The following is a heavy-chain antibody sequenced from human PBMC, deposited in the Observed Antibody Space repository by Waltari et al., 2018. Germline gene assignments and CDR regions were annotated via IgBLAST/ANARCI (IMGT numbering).Heavy chain of an antibody. Sequence: EVQLVQSGAEVKKPGESLKISCKGSGYNFTNYWIGWVRQMPGKGLEWRGVVFPGDSDIRYSPSLEGQVTISGDKSINTAYLQWSSLKASDTAMYYCATRIAAVGTFDYWGPGTLVTVSS. V-gene: IGHV5-51*01. CDR3: ATRIAAVGTFDY. CDR1: GYNFTNYW. J-gene: IGHJ4*02. CDR2: VFPGDSDI. D-gene: IGHD6-13*01.